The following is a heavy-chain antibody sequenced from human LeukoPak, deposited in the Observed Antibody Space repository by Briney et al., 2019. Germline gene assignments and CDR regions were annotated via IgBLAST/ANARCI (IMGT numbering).Heavy chain of an antibody. D-gene: IGHD6-13*01. CDR2: IWYDGSNK. V-gene: IGHV3-33*01. CDR1: GFTFSSYG. CDR3: ARDRMQQLVRYYYYGMDV. Sequence: GGSLRLSCAVSGFTFSSYGMHWVRQAPGKGLEWVAVIWYDGSNKYYADSVKGRFTISRDNSKNTLYLQMNSLRAEDTAVYSCARDRMQQLVRYYYYGMDVWGQGTTVTVSS. J-gene: IGHJ6*02.